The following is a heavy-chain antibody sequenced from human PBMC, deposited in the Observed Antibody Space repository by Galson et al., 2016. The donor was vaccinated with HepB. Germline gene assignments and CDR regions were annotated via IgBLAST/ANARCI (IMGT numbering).Heavy chain of an antibody. J-gene: IGHJ4*02. CDR3: AKESPGESGYDCDY. V-gene: IGHV3-23*01. D-gene: IGHD5-12*01. Sequence: SLRLSCATSGFTFSAYAMTWVRQAPGKGLEWVSLISASGGNSYYADSVKGRFTITRDNSRSTLYLQMNSLRVEDTAVYYCAKESPGESGYDCDYWGQGTLVTVSS. CDR1: GFTFSAYA. CDR2: ISASGGNS.